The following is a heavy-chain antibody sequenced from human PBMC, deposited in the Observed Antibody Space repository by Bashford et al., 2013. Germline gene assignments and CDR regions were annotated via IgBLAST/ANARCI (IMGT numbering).Heavy chain of an antibody. J-gene: IGHJ4*02. V-gene: IGHV3-73*01. CDR2: IRSKANSYAT. D-gene: IGHD5-12*01. Sequence: VRQAPGKGLEWVGRIRSKANSYATTYAASVKSRLIISKDTSKNQVVLTMSNMDPVDTATYYCARTSGYDLKYYFDYWGQGTLVTVSS. CDR3: ARTSGYDLKYYFDY.